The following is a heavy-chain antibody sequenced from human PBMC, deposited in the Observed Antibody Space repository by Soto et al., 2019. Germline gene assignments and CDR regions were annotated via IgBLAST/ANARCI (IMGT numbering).Heavy chain of an antibody. D-gene: IGHD3-16*01. CDR1: GFTFSIYA. V-gene: IGHV3-30-3*01. CDR3: VRSNSEAGWGQFDY. J-gene: IGHJ4*02. CDR2: ISSAGTNK. Sequence: QVQLVGSGGGVVQPGTSLRLSCAASGFTFSIYAMHWVRQAPEKGLGWVAVISSAGTNKNHADSVRGRFSISRDNSNNMLHLQMDNMRGDDTAVYYCVRSNSEAGWGQFDYWGQGTLVTVSS.